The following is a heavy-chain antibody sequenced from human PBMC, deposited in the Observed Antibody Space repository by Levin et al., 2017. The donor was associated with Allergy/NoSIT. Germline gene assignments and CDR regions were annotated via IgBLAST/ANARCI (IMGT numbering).Heavy chain of an antibody. CDR3: ARDVYYYDSSIYYPIDY. Sequence: VASVKVSCKASGYTFTSYGISWVRQAPGQGLEWMGWISPYNGNTNYAQKLQGRVTMTTDTSTSTAYMDLRSLRSDDTAVYYCARDVYYYDSSIYYPIDYWGQGTLVTVSS. CDR2: ISPYNGNT. V-gene: IGHV1-18*01. J-gene: IGHJ4*02. D-gene: IGHD3-22*01. CDR1: GYTFTSYG.